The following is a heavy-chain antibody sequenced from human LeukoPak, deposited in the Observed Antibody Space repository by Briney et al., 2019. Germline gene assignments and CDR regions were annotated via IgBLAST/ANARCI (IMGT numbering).Heavy chain of an antibody. CDR3: ARDRNVMITFGGVIILNS. CDR1: GYTFTSHG. V-gene: IGHV1-18*01. CDR2: ISGYNGST. D-gene: IGHD3-16*02. Sequence: ASVKVSCKASGYTFTSHGISWLRQAPGQGLEWMGWISGYNGSTHYAQKFQDRVTLTSDRSTSSAHMEVRSLRSDDTAVYYCARDRNVMITFGGVIILNSWGRGTLVTVSS. J-gene: IGHJ4*02.